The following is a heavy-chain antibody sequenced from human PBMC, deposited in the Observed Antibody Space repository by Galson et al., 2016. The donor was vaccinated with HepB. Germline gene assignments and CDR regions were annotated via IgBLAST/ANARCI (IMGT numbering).Heavy chain of an antibody. Sequence: QSGAEVKKPGESLKISCKGSGYRFTRYWIAWVRQMPGKGLEWMGIIYPGDSDTRYSPSLQGPVTISADKSITTAYLQWSSLKASDTAMYYCSRQRVSGWYGDAGYWGQGTLVTVSS. CDR3: SRQRVSGWYGDAGY. CDR1: GYRFTRYW. D-gene: IGHD6-19*01. J-gene: IGHJ4*02. V-gene: IGHV5-51*01. CDR2: IYPGDSDT.